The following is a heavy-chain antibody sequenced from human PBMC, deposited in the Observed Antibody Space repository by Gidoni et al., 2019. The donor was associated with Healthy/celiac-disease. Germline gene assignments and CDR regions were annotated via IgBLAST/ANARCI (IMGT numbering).Heavy chain of an antibody. Sequence: QVQLVESGGGVVQPGRSLRLSCAASGFTFSSYGMKWVRQAPGKGLEWVSVISYDGSNKYYADSVKGRFTISRDNSKNTLYLQMNSLRAEDTAVYYCAKVVVPAAIDYYYYGMDVWGQGTTVTVSS. CDR3: AKVVVPAAIDYYYYGMDV. CDR2: ISYDGSNK. V-gene: IGHV3-30*18. D-gene: IGHD2-2*01. CDR1: GFTFSSYG. J-gene: IGHJ6*02.